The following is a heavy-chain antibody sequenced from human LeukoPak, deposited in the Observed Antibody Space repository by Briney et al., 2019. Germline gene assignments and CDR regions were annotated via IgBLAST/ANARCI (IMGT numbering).Heavy chain of an antibody. D-gene: IGHD5-18*01. CDR3: ARVGYSYGYKWFDP. CDR2: ISSSGSTI. V-gene: IGHV3-11*04. J-gene: IGHJ5*02. CDR1: GFTFSDYY. Sequence: GSLRLSCAASGFTFSDYYMSWIRQAPGKGLEWVSYISSSGSTIYYADSVKGRFTISRDNARNSLYLQMNSLRAEDTAVYYCARVGYSYGYKWFDPWGQGTLVTVSS.